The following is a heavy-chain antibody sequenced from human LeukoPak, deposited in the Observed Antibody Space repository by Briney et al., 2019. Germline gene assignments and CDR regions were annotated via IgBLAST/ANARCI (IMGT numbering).Heavy chain of an antibody. J-gene: IGHJ4*02. CDR3: AKNRVGVTSNFDY. Sequence: GGSLRLSCAASGFTFSSYAMSWVRQAPGKGLEWVSVIGGSGGSTYYADSVKGRFTISRDNSKNTLYLQMNSLRAEDTAVYYCAKNRVGVTSNFDYWGQGTLVTVSS. CDR1: GFTFSSYA. CDR2: IGGSGGST. D-gene: IGHD2-21*02. V-gene: IGHV3-23*01.